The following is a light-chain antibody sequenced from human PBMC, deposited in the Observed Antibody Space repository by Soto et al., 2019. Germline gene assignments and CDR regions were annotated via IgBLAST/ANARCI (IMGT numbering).Light chain of an antibody. V-gene: IGLV2-8*01. CDR2: EVT. CDR1: SSDVGSYNY. Sequence: QSALTQPASVSGSPGQSITISCTGTSSDVGSYNYVSWYQQHPGKAPKLMIYEVTKRPSGVPDRFFGSKSGSTASLTVSGLQAEDEAVYYCCSYTVGDTVVFGGGTKLTVL. CDR3: CSYTVGDTVV. J-gene: IGLJ2*01.